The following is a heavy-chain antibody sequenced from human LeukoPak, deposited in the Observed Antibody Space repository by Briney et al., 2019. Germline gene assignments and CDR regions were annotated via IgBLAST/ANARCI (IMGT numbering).Heavy chain of an antibody. CDR1: GFIVSGDS. CDR2: IYSDGST. J-gene: IGHJ4*02. CDR3: ARERGRGRDSPWFDY. Sequence: GGSLRLSCAASGFIVSGDSMSWVRQAPGKGLEWVSVIYSDGSTYYADSVKGRFTISRDNSKNTLDLQMTGLRAEDTAVYYCARERGRGRDSPWFDYWGQGTLVTVSS. V-gene: IGHV3-53*01. D-gene: IGHD1-26*01.